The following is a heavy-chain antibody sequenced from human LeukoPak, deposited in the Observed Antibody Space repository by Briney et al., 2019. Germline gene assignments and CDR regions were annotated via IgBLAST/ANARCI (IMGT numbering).Heavy chain of an antibody. CDR2: ISSSSSTI. D-gene: IGHD6-19*01. CDR3: ARDFAAVAGQLFDAFDI. J-gene: IGHJ3*02. CDR1: GFTFSSYS. Sequence: GGSLRLSCAASGFTFSSYSMNWVRQAPGKGLEWVSYISSSSSTIYYADSVKGRFTISRDNAKNSLYLQMNSLRAEDTAVYYCARDFAAVAGQLFDAFDIWGQGTMVTVSS. V-gene: IGHV3-48*04.